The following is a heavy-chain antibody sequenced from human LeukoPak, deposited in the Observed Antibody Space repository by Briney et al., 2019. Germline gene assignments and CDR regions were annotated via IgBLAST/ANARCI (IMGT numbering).Heavy chain of an antibody. CDR1: GGSISSYY. D-gene: IGHD3-10*01. CDR3: ARHVGFITMVRGVINNNWFDP. J-gene: IGHJ5*02. Sequence: SETLSLTCTVSGGSISSYYWSWIRQPPGKGLEWLGYIYYSGSTNYNPSLKSRVTISVDTSKNQFSLKLSSVTAADTAVYYCARHVGFITMVRGVINNNWFDPWGQGTLVTVSS. CDR2: IYYSGST. V-gene: IGHV4-59*08.